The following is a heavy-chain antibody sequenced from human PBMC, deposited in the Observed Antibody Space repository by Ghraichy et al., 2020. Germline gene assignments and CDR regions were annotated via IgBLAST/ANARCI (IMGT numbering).Heavy chain of an antibody. CDR3: ARVGYCSGVGCQGRDWFDP. D-gene: IGHD2-15*01. Sequence: GGSLRLSCAASGSTFSDYWMTWVRKAPGKGLECVANIRGDGREKNYVDSVKGRFTISRDDAKNSLYLQMNSLRAEETAVYYCARVGYCSGVGCQGRDWFDPWSQGTLVPVSS. V-gene: IGHV3-7*04. CDR1: GSTFSDYW. J-gene: IGHJ5*02. CDR2: IRGDGREK.